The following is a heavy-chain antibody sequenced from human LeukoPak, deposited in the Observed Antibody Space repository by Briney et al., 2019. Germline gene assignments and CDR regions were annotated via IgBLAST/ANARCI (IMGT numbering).Heavy chain of an antibody. CDR2: ISGSGGST. V-gene: IGHV3-23*01. CDR3: AKDRSRYSSSWFDL. CDR1: GFTFSSYA. J-gene: IGHJ2*01. Sequence: GGSLRLSCAASGFTFSSYAMSWVRQAPGRGLEWVSAISGSGGSTYYADSVKGRFTISRDNSKNTLYLQMNSLRAEDTAVYYCAKDRSRYSSSWFDLWGRGTLVTVSS. D-gene: IGHD6-13*01.